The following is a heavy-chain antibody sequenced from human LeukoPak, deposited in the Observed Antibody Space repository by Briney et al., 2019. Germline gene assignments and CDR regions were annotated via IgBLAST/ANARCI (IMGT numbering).Heavy chain of an antibody. CDR3: AREVYGDSMPGVGWFDP. J-gene: IGHJ5*02. V-gene: IGHV3-7*01. CDR1: GFTFSSYE. CDR2: IKKDGREK. D-gene: IGHD4-17*01. Sequence: PGGSLRLSCAASGFTFSSYEMNWVRQAPGKGLEWVANIKKDGREKYYVDSVEGRFTISRDNAENSLYLQMNSLTVEDMAVYYCAREVYGDSMPGVGWFDPWGQGTLVSVSS.